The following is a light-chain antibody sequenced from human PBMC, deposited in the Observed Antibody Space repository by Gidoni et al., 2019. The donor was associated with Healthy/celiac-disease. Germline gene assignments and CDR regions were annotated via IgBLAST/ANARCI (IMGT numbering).Light chain of an antibody. J-gene: IGKJ1*01. CDR2: DAS. Sequence: EIVLTQSPATLSLSPGERATLSCRASQSVSSYLAWYHQKPGQAPRLLIYDASNRATGIPARFSGRGSGTDFTLTISSLEPEDFAVYYCQQRSNWPPWTFGQGTKVEIK. CDR1: QSVSSY. CDR3: QQRSNWPPWT. V-gene: IGKV3-11*01.